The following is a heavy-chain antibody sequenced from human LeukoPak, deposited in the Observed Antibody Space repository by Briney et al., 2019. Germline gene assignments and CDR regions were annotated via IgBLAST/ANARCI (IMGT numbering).Heavy chain of an antibody. V-gene: IGHV3-21*01. CDR1: GFTFNDYY. Sequence: KPGGSLRLSCAASGFTFNDYYMSWVRQAPGKGLEWVSSISSSSSYIYYADSVKGRFTISRDNAKNSLYLQMNSLRAEDTAVYYCARALGYCSSTSCYSGAFDIWGQGTMVTVSS. CDR2: ISSSSSYI. CDR3: ARALGYCSSTSCYSGAFDI. D-gene: IGHD2-2*02. J-gene: IGHJ3*02.